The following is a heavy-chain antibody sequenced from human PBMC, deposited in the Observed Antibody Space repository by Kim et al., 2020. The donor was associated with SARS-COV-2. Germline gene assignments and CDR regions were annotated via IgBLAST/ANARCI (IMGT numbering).Heavy chain of an antibody. V-gene: IGHV4-34*01. Sequence: PSLQSRVTISLDTSKNQFSLKVNSVTAADTAVYYCARGLGYYDSSGYYAYWGQGTLVTVSS. J-gene: IGHJ4*02. CDR3: ARGLGYYDSSGYYAY. D-gene: IGHD3-22*01.